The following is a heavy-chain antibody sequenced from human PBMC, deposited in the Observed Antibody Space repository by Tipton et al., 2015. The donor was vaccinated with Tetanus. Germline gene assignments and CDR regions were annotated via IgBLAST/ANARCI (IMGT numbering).Heavy chain of an antibody. Sequence: TLSLTCAVSGGSISSSKLWSWVRQPPGKGLEWVGEMYDSGLTNHNPSLKSRVTISIDKSKNHFSLELSSVTAADTAVYYCARGITDGYNRRLDYWGQGLRVAVS. J-gene: IGHJ4*02. CDR1: GGSISSSKL. CDR2: MYDSGLT. V-gene: IGHV4-4*02. D-gene: IGHD5-24*01. CDR3: ARGITDGYNRRLDY.